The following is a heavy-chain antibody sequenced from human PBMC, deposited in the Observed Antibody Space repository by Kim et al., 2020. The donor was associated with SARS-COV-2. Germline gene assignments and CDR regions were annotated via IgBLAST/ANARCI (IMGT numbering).Heavy chain of an antibody. CDR1: GFTFSSYW. CDR2: INKDGSEK. V-gene: IGHV3-7*01. Sequence: GGSLRLSCAASGFTFSSYWMSWVRQAPGKGLEWVANINKDGSEKYYVDSVKGRFTISRDNAKNSLYLQMNSLRAEDTAVYYCAREYCGGDCYLDYCGQGTLVTVSS. D-gene: IGHD2-21*02. CDR3: AREYCGGDCYLDY. J-gene: IGHJ4*02.